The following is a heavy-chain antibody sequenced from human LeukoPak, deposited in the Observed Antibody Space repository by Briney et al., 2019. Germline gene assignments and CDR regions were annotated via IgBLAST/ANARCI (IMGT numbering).Heavy chain of an antibody. V-gene: IGHV3-64D*06. CDR1: GFTFSSYA. J-gene: IGHJ4*02. D-gene: IGHD5-12*01. CDR3: ASPYSGYDYNFDN. CDR2: ISSNGCIT. Sequence: GGSLRLSCSASGFTFSSYAMHWVRQAPGKGLEYVSSISSNGCITYYADSVKGRYTISRDNSQNTLFLQMSTLRAEDTAVYYCASPYSGYDYNFDNWGQGTLVTSST.